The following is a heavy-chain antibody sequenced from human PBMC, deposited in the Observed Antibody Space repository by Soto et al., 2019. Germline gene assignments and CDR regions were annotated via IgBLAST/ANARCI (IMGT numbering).Heavy chain of an antibody. CDR3: AHRLQAFVICSSTSCYYPDAFDI. D-gene: IGHD2-2*01. CDR1: GFSLSTSGVG. J-gene: IGHJ3*02. CDR2: IYWDDDK. V-gene: IGHV2-5*02. Sequence: QITLKESGPTLVKPTQTLTLTCTFSGFSLSTSGVGVGWIRQPPGKALEWLALIYWDDDKRYSPSLKSRLTITKDTSKNQVVLTMTNMDPVDTATYSCAHRLQAFVICSSTSCYYPDAFDIWGQGTMVTVSS.